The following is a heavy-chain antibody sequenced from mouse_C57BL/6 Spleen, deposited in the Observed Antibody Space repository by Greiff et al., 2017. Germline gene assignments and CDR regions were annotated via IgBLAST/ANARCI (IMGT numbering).Heavy chain of an antibody. D-gene: IGHD1-1*01. J-gene: IGHJ4*01. CDR2: IHPSDSDT. CDR1: GYTFTSYW. V-gene: IGHV1-74*01. Sequence: QVQLQQPGAELVKPGASVKVSCKASGYTFTSYWMHWVKQRPGQGLEWIGRIHPSDSDTNYNQKFKGKATLPVDKSSSTAYMQLSSLTSEDSAFYYCAIPSYYCDCSYDAMDYWGQGTSVTVAS. CDR3: AIPSYYCDCSYDAMDY.